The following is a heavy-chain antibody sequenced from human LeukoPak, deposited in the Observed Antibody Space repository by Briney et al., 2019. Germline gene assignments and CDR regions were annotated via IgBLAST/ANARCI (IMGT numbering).Heavy chain of an antibody. CDR3: ARGFGSGTSPIGL. V-gene: IGHV4-4*07. Sequence: SETLSLTCTVSGRSIRSVYWNWIRQSAGKGLEWIGRIYATDLTNYNPSLKSRVTLSVDMSKNELSLTLKSVTAADTAVYYCARGFGSGTSPIGLWGQGALVTVSS. CDR1: GRSIRSVY. D-gene: IGHD3-10*01. CDR2: IYATDLT. J-gene: IGHJ4*02.